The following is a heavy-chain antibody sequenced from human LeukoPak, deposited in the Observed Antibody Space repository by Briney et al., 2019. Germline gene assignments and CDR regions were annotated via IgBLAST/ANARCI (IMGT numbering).Heavy chain of an antibody. V-gene: IGHV3-21*01. Sequence: GGSLRLSCAASGFTFSNYAMSWVRQAPGQGLEWISSISGSRGYTYYADSLKGRFTISRDNAKNSLSLQMNSLRVEDTAIYFCAKDVLTVARRGFDSWGPGTLVTVSS. CDR2: ISGSRGYT. CDR1: GFTFSNYA. J-gene: IGHJ4*02. D-gene: IGHD6-6*01. CDR3: AKDVLTVARRGFDS.